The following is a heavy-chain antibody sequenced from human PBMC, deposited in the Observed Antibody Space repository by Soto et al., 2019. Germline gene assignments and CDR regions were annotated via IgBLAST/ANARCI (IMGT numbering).Heavy chain of an antibody. V-gene: IGHV4-4*02. CDR2: ISHTGST. D-gene: IGHD2-8*02. J-gene: IGHJ4*02. CDR1: GGSLSDSNW. CDR3: ASFTGTYYVDF. Sequence: QMQLQESGPGLVKPSGTLSLTCAVSGGSLSDSNWWSWVRQPPGKGLEWIGEISHTGSTNYNPSLQSRVTLSVDKSKNPFSLNLKSVTAADTAVYYCASFTGTYYVDFWGPGTLVTVAS.